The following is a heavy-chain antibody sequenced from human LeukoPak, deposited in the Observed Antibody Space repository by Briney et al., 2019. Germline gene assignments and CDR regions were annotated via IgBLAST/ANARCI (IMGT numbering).Heavy chain of an antibody. CDR3: ARHAYGGTYTYGLDI. Sequence: SETLSLTCAVSGGSISSGNWWGWVRQPPGKGLEWIGEIFHSGSTTYNPSLKSRVTISVDTSKNQFSLNLSSVTAADTAVYYCARHAYGGTYTYGLDIWGQGTMVTVSS. J-gene: IGHJ3*02. D-gene: IGHD1-26*01. V-gene: IGHV4-4*02. CDR2: IFHSGST. CDR1: GGSISSGNW.